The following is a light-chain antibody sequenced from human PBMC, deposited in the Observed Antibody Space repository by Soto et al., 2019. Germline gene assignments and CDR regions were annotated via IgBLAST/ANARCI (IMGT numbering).Light chain of an antibody. CDR1: TNDIGTYNY. Sequence: QSVLTQPASVSGSPGQSITISCSGTTNDIGTYNYVSWYQHHPGKVPKVIIYEVRNRPSGVSNRFSGSKSGNTASLTISGLQPEDEADYYCCSYTISATLVFGGGTKVTVL. CDR2: EVR. V-gene: IGLV2-14*01. CDR3: CSYTISATLV. J-gene: IGLJ3*02.